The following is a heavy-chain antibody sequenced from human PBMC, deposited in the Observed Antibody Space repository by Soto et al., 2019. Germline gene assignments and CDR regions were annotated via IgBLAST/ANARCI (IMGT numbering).Heavy chain of an antibody. CDR2: IYPDDSDT. D-gene: IGHD6-13*01. V-gene: IGHV5-51*01. CDR1: GYSFTSYW. Sequence: LGESLKISCKGSGYSFTSYWIGWVRQMPGKGLEWMGTIYPDDSDTRYSPSFQGQVTISADKSISTAYLQWSSLKASDTAMYYCARPVYYSSWGEGTIDYWGQGTLVTVSS. J-gene: IGHJ4*02. CDR3: ARPVYYSSWGEGTIDY.